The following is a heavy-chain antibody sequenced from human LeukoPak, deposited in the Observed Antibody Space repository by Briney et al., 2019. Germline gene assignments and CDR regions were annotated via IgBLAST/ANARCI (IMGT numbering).Heavy chain of an antibody. J-gene: IGHJ6*03. CDR2: INTSGGST. V-gene: IGHV3-23*01. CDR1: GFTFSSYG. D-gene: IGHD2-15*01. CDR3: AKNGDRGAYCSGGSCYPYFYYYMDV. Sequence: GGSLTLSCAASGFTFSSYGMSWVRQAPGKGLEWVSAINTSGGSTYYADSVKGRFTISRDNSKNTLYLQMNSLRAEDTVIYYCAKNGDRGAYCSGGSCYPYFYYYMDVWGKGTTVTISS.